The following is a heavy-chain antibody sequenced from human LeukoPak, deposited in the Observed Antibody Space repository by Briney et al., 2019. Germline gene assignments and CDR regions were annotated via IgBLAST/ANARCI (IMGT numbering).Heavy chain of an antibody. V-gene: IGHV3-23*01. D-gene: IGHD1-26*01. CDR1: GFPLRNYG. Sequence: PGGSLRFSCAASGFPLRNYGMSWVRQAPGKGLEWVSAISGSDGSTYYTDSVKGRFTISRDNSRNTLYLQLNSLRAEDTAVYYCAKEEYSGSLLTLDYWGQGTLVTVSS. CDR3: AKEEYSGSLLTLDY. J-gene: IGHJ4*02. CDR2: ISGSDGST.